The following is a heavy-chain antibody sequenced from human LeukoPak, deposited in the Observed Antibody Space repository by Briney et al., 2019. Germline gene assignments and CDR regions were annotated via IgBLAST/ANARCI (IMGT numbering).Heavy chain of an antibody. CDR2: IYYSGST. CDR1: GGSISSYY. CDR3: ARVNPGYSYGFYAFDI. Sequence: PSETLSLTCTVSGGSISSYYWSWIRQPPGKGLEWIGYIYYSGSTNYNPSLKSRVTISVDTSKNQFSLKLSSVTAADTAVYYCARVNPGYSYGFYAFDIWGQGTMVTVSS. V-gene: IGHV4-59*01. D-gene: IGHD5-18*01. J-gene: IGHJ3*02.